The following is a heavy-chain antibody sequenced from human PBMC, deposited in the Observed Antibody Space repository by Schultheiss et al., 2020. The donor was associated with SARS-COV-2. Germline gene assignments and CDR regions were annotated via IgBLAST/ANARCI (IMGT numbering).Heavy chain of an antibody. Sequence: SQTLSLTCTVSVGSISSSSYYWGWIRQPPGKWLEWIGSIYYSGSTSYNPSLKSRVTISVDTSKNQFSLKLSSVTAADTAVYYCASRVPAAALDYWGQGTLVTVSS. V-gene: IGHV4-39*01. J-gene: IGHJ4*02. D-gene: IGHD2-2*01. CDR1: VGSISSSSYY. CDR2: IYYSGST. CDR3: ASRVPAAALDY.